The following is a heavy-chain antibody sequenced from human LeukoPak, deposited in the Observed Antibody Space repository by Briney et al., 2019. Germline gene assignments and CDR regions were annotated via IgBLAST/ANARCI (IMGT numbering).Heavy chain of an antibody. D-gene: IGHD6-19*01. CDR2: INWKTGVI. J-gene: IGHJ4*02. CDR1: GFPFAEYA. Sequence: GGSLRLSCAASGFPFAEYAMNWGRQAPGRGLEWGSNINWKTGVIVYADSVKGRFTVSRDNAKTSLYLQMNSLRAEDTALYYCAMESRIAVSGIDYWGQGTLVTASS. CDR3: AMESRIAVSGIDY. V-gene: IGHV3-9*01.